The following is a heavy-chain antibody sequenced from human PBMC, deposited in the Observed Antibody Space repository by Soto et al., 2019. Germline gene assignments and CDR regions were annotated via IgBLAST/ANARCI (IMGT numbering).Heavy chain of an antibody. CDR2: IYNSGTT. Sequence: SETLSLTCTVSGGSVSSSNFYWSWIRQPPGKGLEWVAYIYNSGTTSHNPSLKSRVTISIDTSKNQFSLKLTSVTAADTAVYYCAREPRYSSGWFYFDNWGQGTLVTVSS. CDR3: AREPRYSSGWFYFDN. V-gene: IGHV4-61*01. CDR1: GGSVSSSNFY. D-gene: IGHD6-19*01. J-gene: IGHJ4*02.